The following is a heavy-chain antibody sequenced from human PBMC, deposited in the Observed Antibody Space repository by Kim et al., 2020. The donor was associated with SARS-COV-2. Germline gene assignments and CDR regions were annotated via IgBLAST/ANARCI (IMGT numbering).Heavy chain of an antibody. CDR1: GGSFSGYY. D-gene: IGHD6-19*01. V-gene: IGHV4-34*01. CDR3: ARDRGGAVAGTPDY. J-gene: IGHJ4*02. CDR2: INHSGST. Sequence: SETLSLTCAVYGGSFSGYYWSWIRQPPGKGLEWIGEINHSGSTNYNPSLKSRVTISVDTSKNQFSLKLSSVTAADTAVYYCARDRGGAVAGTPDYWGQGTLVTVSS.